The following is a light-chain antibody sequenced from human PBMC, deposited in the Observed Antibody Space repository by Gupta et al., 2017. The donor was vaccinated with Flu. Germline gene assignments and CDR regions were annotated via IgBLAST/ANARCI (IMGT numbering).Light chain of an antibody. J-gene: IGLJ1*01. CDR1: SGITVDTYR. CDR2: YKSDSDQ. Sequence: QAVLTQPSSLSASPGASARLTCTLRSGITVDTYRIYWYQQKPGSPPQFLLRYKSDSDQQQGFGVPSRFSGSKDASANAGILLISGLRSEDEADYYCVIWHSSAYVFGAGTKVTVL. CDR3: VIWHSSAYV. V-gene: IGLV5-45*02.